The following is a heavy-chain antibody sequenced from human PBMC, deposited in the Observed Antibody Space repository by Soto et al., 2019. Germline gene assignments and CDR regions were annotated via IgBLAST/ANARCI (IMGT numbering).Heavy chain of an antibody. J-gene: IGHJ3*02. V-gene: IGHV4-31*03. Sequence: PSETLSLTCTVSGGSISSGGYYWSWIRQHPGKGLEWIGYISYSGSTYYNSSLKSRVTISVDTSKNQFSLKLTSVTVADTAVYYCAREGAGPKGSSSWPDDAFDIWGQGTMVTVSS. CDR1: GGSISSGGYY. D-gene: IGHD6-13*01. CDR3: AREGAGPKGSSSWPDDAFDI. CDR2: ISYSGST.